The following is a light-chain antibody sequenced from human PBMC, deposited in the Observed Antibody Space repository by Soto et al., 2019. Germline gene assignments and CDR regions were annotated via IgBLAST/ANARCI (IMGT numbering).Light chain of an antibody. J-gene: IGKJ1*01. CDR1: QSVLFRSNNKNY. Sequence: DIVMTQSPDSLAVSLGERATINCKSSQSVLFRSNNKNYLAWYQQKPGQPPKLLIYWASTRESGVPDRFSGSGSGTDFTLTINSLQAEDVAVYYCQQYYSSPPWTFGQGTKVKIK. CDR2: WAS. CDR3: QQYYSSPPWT. V-gene: IGKV4-1*01.